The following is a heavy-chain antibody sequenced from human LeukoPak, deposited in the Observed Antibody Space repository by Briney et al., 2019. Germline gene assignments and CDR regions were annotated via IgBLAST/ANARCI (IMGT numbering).Heavy chain of an antibody. Sequence: SETLSLTCTISGGSISSYYWSWIRQPAGKGLEWIGRIYTSGSTNYNPSLKSRVTMSVDTSKNQFSLKLSSVTAADTAVYYCARVPRSYYYYYYMDVWGKGTTVTVSS. CDR2: IYTSGST. CDR1: GGSISSYY. J-gene: IGHJ6*03. CDR3: ARVPRSYYYYYYMDV. V-gene: IGHV4-4*07.